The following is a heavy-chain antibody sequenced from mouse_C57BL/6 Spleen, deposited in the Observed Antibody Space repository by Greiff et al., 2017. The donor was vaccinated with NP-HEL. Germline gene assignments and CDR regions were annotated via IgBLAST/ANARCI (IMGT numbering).Heavy chain of an antibody. CDR3: ARRNVITTVPDYFDY. D-gene: IGHD1-1*01. CDR2: IDPSDSYT. Sequence: VQLQQSGAELVKPGASVKLSCKASGYTFTSYWMQWVKQRPGQGLEWIGEIDPSDSYTNYNQKFKGKATLTVDTSSSTAYMHLSSLTSEDAAVYYCARRNVITTVPDYFDYWGQGTTHTVSS. V-gene: IGHV1-50*01. CDR1: GYTFTSYW. J-gene: IGHJ2*01.